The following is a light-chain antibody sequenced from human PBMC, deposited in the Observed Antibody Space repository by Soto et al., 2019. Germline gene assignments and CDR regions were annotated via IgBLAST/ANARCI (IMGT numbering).Light chain of an antibody. CDR1: QSVSSSY. V-gene: IGKV3-20*01. Sequence: IVLTQSQGTLSLSPGERATLSCRASQSVSSSYLAWYQQKPGQAPRLLIYGASSRATGIPDRFSGSGSGTDFTLTISRLEPEDFAVYYCQHYGSLVLTFGGGTKVEIK. J-gene: IGKJ4*01. CDR2: GAS. CDR3: QHYGSLVLT.